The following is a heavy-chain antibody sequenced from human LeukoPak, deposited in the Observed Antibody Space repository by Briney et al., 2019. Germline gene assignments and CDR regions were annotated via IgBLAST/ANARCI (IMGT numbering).Heavy chain of an antibody. CDR2: INPSGGST. CDR3: ARGADPFDY. V-gene: IGHV1-46*01. Sequence: LEWMGIINPSGGSTSYAQKFQGRVTMTRDTSTSTVYMELSSLRSEDTAVYYCARGADPFDYWGQGTLVTVSS. D-gene: IGHD1-26*01. J-gene: IGHJ4*02.